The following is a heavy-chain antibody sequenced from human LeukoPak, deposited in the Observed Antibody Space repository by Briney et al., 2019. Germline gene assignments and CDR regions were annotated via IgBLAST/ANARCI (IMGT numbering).Heavy chain of an antibody. J-gene: IGHJ4*02. CDR1: GFTFSSYW. D-gene: IGHD5-12*01. CDR3: ARDRAGSGYGY. V-gene: IGHV3-21*01. Sequence: GGSLRLSCAASGFTFSSYWMSWVRQAPGKGLEWVSSISSSSSYIYYADSVKGRFTISRDNAKNSLYLQMNSLRAEDTAVYYCARDRAGSGYGYWGQGTLVTVSS. CDR2: ISSSSSYI.